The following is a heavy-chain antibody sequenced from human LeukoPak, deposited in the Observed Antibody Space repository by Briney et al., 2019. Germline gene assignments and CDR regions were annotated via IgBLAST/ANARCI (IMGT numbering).Heavy chain of an antibody. CDR2: ISAYNGNT. CDR1: GYTFTSYG. V-gene: IGHV1-18*01. CDR3: ARGPVKDLQHYDFWSGYLDYFDY. Sequence: GASVKVSCKASGYTFTSYGISWVRQAPGQGLEWMGWISAYNGNTNYAQKLQGRVTMTTDTSTSTAYMELRSLRSDDTAVYYCARGPVKDLQHYDFWSGYLDYFDYWGQGTLVTVSS. D-gene: IGHD3-3*01. J-gene: IGHJ4*02.